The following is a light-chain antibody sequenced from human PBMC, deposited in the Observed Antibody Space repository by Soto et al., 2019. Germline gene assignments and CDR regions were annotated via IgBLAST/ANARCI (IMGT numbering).Light chain of an antibody. V-gene: IGLV2-14*01. Sequence: QSALTQPASVSGSPGQSITISCTGTSSDVGNYKYVSWYQQHPGKAPKLMIYEVSNRPSGVSNRFSGSKSGSTASLTVSGLQAADEADYFCKSYAGSNTYVFGSGTKVTVL. CDR2: EVS. CDR3: KSYAGSNTYV. J-gene: IGLJ1*01. CDR1: SSDVGNYKY.